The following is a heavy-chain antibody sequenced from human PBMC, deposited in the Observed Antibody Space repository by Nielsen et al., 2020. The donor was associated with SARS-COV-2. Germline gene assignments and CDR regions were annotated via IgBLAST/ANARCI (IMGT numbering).Heavy chain of an antibody. CDR1: GGSISSTIYY. V-gene: IGHV4-39*07. J-gene: IGHJ4*02. D-gene: IGHD2-2*01. CDR3: ATLGYCSSTTRSC. CDR2: IYYSGST. Sequence: SETLSLTCTVSGGSISSTIYYWGWIRQPPGKGLEWIGSIYYSGSTYYNPSLKSRVTISVDTSKNQFSLKLSSVTAADTAVYYCATLGYCSSTTRSCWGQGTLVTVSS.